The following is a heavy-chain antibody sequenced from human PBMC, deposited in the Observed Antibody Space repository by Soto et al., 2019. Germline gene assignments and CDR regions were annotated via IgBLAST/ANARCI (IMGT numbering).Heavy chain of an antibody. CDR3: AKHQYYYDSSGRYGLDY. V-gene: IGHV3-23*01. Sequence: GSLRLSCAASGFTFSSYAMSWVRQAPGKGLEWVSAISGSGGSTYYADSVKGRFTISRDNSKNTLYLQMNSLRAEDTAVYYCAKHQYYYDSSGRYGLDYWGQGTLVTVSS. J-gene: IGHJ4*02. CDR2: ISGSGGST. D-gene: IGHD3-22*01. CDR1: GFTFSSYA.